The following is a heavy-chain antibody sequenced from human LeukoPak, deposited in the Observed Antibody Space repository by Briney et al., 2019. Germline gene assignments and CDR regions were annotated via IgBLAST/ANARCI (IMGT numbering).Heavy chain of an antibody. CDR1: EFTFSNYA. CDR3: TTDMVIVVVADYYMDV. Sequence: GGSLRLSCAASEFTFSNYAMSWVRQAPGKGLEWVGRIKSKTDGGTTDYAAPVKGRFTISRDDSKNTLYLQMNSLKTEDTAVYYCTTDMVIVVVADYYMDVWGKGTTVTVSS. CDR2: IKSKTDGGTT. J-gene: IGHJ6*03. D-gene: IGHD3-22*01. V-gene: IGHV3-15*01.